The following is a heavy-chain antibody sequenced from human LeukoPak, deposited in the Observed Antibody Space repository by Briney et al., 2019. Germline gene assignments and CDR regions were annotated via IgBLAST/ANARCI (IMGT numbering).Heavy chain of an antibody. V-gene: IGHV3-33*01. J-gene: IGHJ4*02. D-gene: IGHD3-22*01. CDR2: IWYDGSNK. CDR1: GFTFSSYG. Sequence: PGRSLRLSCAASGFTFSSYGMHWVRQAPGKGLEWVAVIWYDGSNKYYADSVKGRFTISRDNSKDTLYLQMNSLRAEDTAVYYCARNIGGSSYYYDSSGLDYWGQGTLVTVSS. CDR3: ARNIGGSSYYYDSSGLDY.